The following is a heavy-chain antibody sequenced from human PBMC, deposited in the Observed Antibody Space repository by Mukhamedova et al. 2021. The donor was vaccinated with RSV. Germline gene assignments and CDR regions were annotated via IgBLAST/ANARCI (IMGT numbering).Heavy chain of an antibody. V-gene: IGHV3-21*01. Sequence: WVSSISSSSSYIYYADSVKGRFTISRDNAKNSLYLQMNSLRAEDTAVYYCARETTVVTIEYWGQGTLVTVPS. D-gene: IGHD4-23*01. J-gene: IGHJ4*02. CDR3: ARETTVVTIEY. CDR2: ISSSSSYI.